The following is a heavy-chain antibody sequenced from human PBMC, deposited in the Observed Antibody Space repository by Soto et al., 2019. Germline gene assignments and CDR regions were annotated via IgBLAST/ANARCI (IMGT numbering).Heavy chain of an antibody. D-gene: IGHD3-10*01. CDR3: ARYHLTYYYGSGKSGMDV. CDR2: IYYSGST. J-gene: IGHJ6*02. V-gene: IGHV4-59*01. Sequence: SETLSLTCTVSGGSISSYYWSWIRQPPGKGLEWIGYIYYSGSTNYNPSLKSRVTISVDTSKNQFSLKMSSVTAADTAVYYCARYHLTYYYGSGKSGMDVWGQGTTVTVSS. CDR1: GGSISSYY.